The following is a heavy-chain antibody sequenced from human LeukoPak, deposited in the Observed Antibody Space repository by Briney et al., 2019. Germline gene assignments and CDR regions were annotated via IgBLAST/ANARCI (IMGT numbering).Heavy chain of an antibody. V-gene: IGHV3-11*06. Sequence: GSLRLSCAASGFGFRDSYMRWVRQAPGKGLEYISYISGSSSDTNYADSVKGRFTISRDNAKNSLYLQMNSLRAEDTAVYYCASAEFDYWGQGTLVTVSS. J-gene: IGHJ4*02. CDR2: ISGSSSDT. CDR3: ASAEFDY. CDR1: GFGFRDSY.